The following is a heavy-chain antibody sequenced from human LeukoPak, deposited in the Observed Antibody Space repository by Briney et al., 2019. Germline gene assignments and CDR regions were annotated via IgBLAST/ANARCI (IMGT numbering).Heavy chain of an antibody. J-gene: IGHJ4*02. CDR3: AREGVDTAMGSFDY. V-gene: IGHV4-59*01. CDR1: GCSISSYY. D-gene: IGHD5-18*01. CDR2: IYYSGST. Sequence: SETLSLTCTVSGCSISSYYWRWIRQPPGKGLEWIGYIYYSGSTNYNPSLKSRVTISVDTSKNQFYLKLSSVTAADTAVYYCAREGVDTAMGSFDYWGQGTLVTVSS.